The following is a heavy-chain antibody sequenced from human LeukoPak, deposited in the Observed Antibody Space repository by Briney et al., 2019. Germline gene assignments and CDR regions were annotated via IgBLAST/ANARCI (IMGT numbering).Heavy chain of an antibody. J-gene: IGHJ4*02. CDR3: ARLLWFGDLDYFDY. Sequence: SQTLSLTCTASGGSTSSGDYYWSWIRQPPGTGLEWIGYIYYSGSTYYNPSLKSRVTISVDTSKNQFSLKLSSVTAADTAVYYCARLLWFGDLDYFDYWGQGTLVTVSS. CDR1: GGSTSSGDYY. D-gene: IGHD3-10*01. CDR2: IYYSGST. V-gene: IGHV4-30-4*01.